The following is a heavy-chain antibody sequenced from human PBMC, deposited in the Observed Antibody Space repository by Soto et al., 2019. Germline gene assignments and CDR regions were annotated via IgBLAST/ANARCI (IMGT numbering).Heavy chain of an antibody. CDR3: AGGKYYFDY. CDR2: ISYDGSNK. J-gene: IGHJ4*02. Sequence: QVHLVESGGGLVQPGRSLRLSCAASGFTFNNYGMHWARQAPGKGLEWVAFISYDGSNKYYPDSVKGRFTISRDNSKNTRYLQMNSLRAEDTAMYYCAGGKYYFDYCGQGTLVTVSS. D-gene: IGHD1-26*01. CDR1: GFTFNNYG. V-gene: IGHV3-33*01.